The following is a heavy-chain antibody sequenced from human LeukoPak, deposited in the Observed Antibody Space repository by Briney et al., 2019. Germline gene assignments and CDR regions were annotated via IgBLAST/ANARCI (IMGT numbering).Heavy chain of an antibody. V-gene: IGHV4-59*08. J-gene: IGHJ4*02. CDR1: GGSMSSYY. CDR2: IYYSGST. CDR3: ARHSRTGYKYLDY. D-gene: IGHD5-24*01. Sequence: SETLSLTCTVSGGSMSSYYWSWIRQPPGKGLEWIGYIYYSGSTNNNPSLKSRVTISVDTSKNQFSLKLSSVTAADTAVYYCARHSRTGYKYLDYWGQGTLVTVSS.